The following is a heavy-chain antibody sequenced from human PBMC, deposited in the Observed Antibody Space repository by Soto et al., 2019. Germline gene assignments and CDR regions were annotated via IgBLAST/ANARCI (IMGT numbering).Heavy chain of an antibody. J-gene: IGHJ6*02. CDR3: ARRWGSGWLLGAYYYYGMDV. V-gene: IGHV4-39*01. Sequence: PSETLSLTCTVSGGSISSSSYYWGWIRQPPGKGLEWIGSIYYSGSTYYNPSLKSRVTISVHTSKNHFSLKLSSVTAAEPAVYYCARRWGSGWLLGAYYYYGMDVWGEGPTVTVS. D-gene: IGHD6-19*01. CDR1: GGSISSSSYY. CDR2: IYYSGST.